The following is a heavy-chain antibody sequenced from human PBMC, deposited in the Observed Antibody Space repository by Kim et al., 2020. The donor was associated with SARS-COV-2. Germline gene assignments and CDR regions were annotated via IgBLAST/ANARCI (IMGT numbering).Heavy chain of an antibody. CDR3: AKGGGRGILDY. V-gene: IGHV3-23*01. CDR2: T. D-gene: IGHD3-16*01. J-gene: IGHJ4*02. Sequence: TYYVDSVRGRFAISRDDARNTLFLQMSGLRVEDTAIYYCAKGGGRGILDYWGQGTLVTVSS.